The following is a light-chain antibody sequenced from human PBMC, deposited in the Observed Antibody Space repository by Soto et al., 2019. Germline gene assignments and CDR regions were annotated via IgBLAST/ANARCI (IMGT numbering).Light chain of an antibody. V-gene: IGKV4-1*01. Sequence: DIVMTQSPDSLAVSLGERATINCKSSQSVLYSSNNKNYLAWYQQKPGQPPKLLIYWASTRESGVPDRFSGSGSGIYFTLPITTLRAEVGAVYYCHQYFIPPPYTFGQGTKLHIK. J-gene: IGKJ2*01. CDR2: WAS. CDR1: QSVLYSSNNKNY. CDR3: HQYFIPPPYT.